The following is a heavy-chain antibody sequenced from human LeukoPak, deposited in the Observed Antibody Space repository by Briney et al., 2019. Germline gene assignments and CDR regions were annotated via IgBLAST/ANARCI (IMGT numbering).Heavy chain of an antibody. CDR2: IYSGGST. CDR1: GFTVSSNY. V-gene: IGHV3-53*01. D-gene: IGHD3-10*01. Sequence: GGSLRLSCAASGFTVSSNYMSWVRQAPGKGLEWVSVIYSGGSTYYAHSVKGRFTISRDNSKNTLYLQMNSLRAEDTAVYYCATPGGGPYYYYMDVWGKGTTVTVSS. J-gene: IGHJ6*03. CDR3: ATPGGGPYYYYMDV.